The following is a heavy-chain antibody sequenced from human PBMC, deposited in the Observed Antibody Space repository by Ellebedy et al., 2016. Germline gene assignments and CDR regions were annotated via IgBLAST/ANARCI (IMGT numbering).Heavy chain of an antibody. CDR3: TTYIVVGGYYDR. J-gene: IGHJ4*02. CDR2: VDSDGTTT. Sequence: GESLKISXAASGFSFSTFWMHWVRQTPGKGLVWVSRVDSDGTTTTYADSVKGRFTISRDNAKNTLFLQMNSLRAEDTGIYYCTTYIVVGGYYDRWGQGTLVTVSS. D-gene: IGHD5-12*01. CDR1: GFSFSTFW. V-gene: IGHV3-74*01.